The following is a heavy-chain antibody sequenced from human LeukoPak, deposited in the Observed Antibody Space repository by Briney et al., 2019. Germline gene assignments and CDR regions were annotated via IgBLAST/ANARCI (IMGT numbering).Heavy chain of an antibody. CDR2: IYHSGGT. CDR3: ARTPGDYGFDY. J-gene: IGHJ4*02. D-gene: IGHD4-17*01. V-gene: IGHV4-38-2*01. Sequence: SETLSLTCAVSGYSISSGYYWGWIRQPPGKGLEWIGSIYHSGGTYYNPSLKSRVTISVDTSKNQFSLKLSSVTAADTAVYYCARTPGDYGFDYWGQGAPVTVSS. CDR1: GYSISSGYY.